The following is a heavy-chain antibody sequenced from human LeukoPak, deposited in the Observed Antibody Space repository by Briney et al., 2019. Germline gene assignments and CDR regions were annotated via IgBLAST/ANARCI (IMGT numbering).Heavy chain of an antibody. V-gene: IGHV1-18*01. D-gene: IGHD5-24*01. CDR1: GYTFTSYG. CDR3: ARGIERWLQGGGAFDI. Sequence: ASVKVSCKASGYTFTSYGISWVRQAPGQGLEWMGWISAYNGNTNYAQKLQGRVTMTTDTSTSTAYMELRSLRSDDTAVYYCARGIERWLQGGGAFDIWGQGTMVTVSS. J-gene: IGHJ3*02. CDR2: ISAYNGNT.